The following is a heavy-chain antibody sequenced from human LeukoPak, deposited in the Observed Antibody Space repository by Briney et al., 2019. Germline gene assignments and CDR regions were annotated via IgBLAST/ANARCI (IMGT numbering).Heavy chain of an antibody. CDR2: ISGSGSST. Sequence: GGSLRLSCTASGFTFNSYVMSWVRQAPGKGLEWVSAISGSGSSTYYADSVKGRFTISRDNSKSTLYVQLNSLRAEDTAVYYCAKDRGPVGFDYWGQGTLVTVSS. CDR1: GFTFNSYV. J-gene: IGHJ4*02. D-gene: IGHD3-10*01. V-gene: IGHV3-23*01. CDR3: AKDRGPVGFDY.